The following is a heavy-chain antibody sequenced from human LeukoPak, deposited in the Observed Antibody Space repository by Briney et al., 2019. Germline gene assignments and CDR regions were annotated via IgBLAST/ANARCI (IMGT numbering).Heavy chain of an antibody. D-gene: IGHD3-10*01. CDR1: GFTFSSYW. CDR2: IKQDGSEK. CDR3: ARDGITYEPPEYYYYYYYMDV. Sequence: PGGSLRLSCAASGFTFSSYWMSWVRQAPGKGLEWVANIKQDGSEKYYVDSVKGRFTISRDNAKNSLYLQMNSLRAEDTAVYYCARDGITYEPPEYYYYYYYMDVWGKGTTVTVSS. J-gene: IGHJ6*03. V-gene: IGHV3-7*01.